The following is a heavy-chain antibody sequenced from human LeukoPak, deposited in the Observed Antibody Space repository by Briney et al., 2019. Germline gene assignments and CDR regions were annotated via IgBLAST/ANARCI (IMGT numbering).Heavy chain of an antibody. J-gene: IGHJ4*02. CDR2: IKSDGSST. CDR3: ARDRSCRGGSCYSDY. Sequence: GGSLRLSCAASGFTFSSYWLEWVRQAPGKGLVWVSRIKSDGSSTSYADSVSGRFTISGDNDKNTLYLQMNSLRAEDAAVYYCARDRSCRGGSCYSDYWGQGTLVAVSS. D-gene: IGHD2-15*01. CDR1: GFTFSSYW. V-gene: IGHV3-74*01.